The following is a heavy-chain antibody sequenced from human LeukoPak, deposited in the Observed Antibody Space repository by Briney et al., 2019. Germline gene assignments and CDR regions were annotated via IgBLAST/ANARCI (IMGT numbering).Heavy chain of an antibody. CDR1: GFTFSSYN. CDR3: ARDRDSSGYYYGYFQH. V-gene: IGHV3-21*01. CDR2: ISSSSSYI. D-gene: IGHD3-22*01. J-gene: IGHJ1*01. Sequence: KPWESLRLSCVASGFTFSSYNMNWVRQAPGKGLEWVSSISSSSSYIYYADTVNGRSTISRDNAKNSLYLQMNSLRAEDTAVYYCARDRDSSGYYYGYFQHWGQGTLVTVSS.